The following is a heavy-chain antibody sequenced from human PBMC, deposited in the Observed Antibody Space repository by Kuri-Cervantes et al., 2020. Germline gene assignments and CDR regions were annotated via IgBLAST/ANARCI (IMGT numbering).Heavy chain of an antibody. D-gene: IGHD6-13*01. CDR3: AKDREIAAAGMRGWFDP. CDR2: ISWNSGSI. V-gene: IGHV3-9*01. J-gene: IGHJ5*02. CDR1: GFTFGDYG. Sequence: GGSLRLSCTASGFTFGDYGMHWVRQAPGKGLEWVSGISWNSGSIGYADSVKGRFTISRDNAKNSLYLQMNSLRAEDTALYYCAKDREIAAAGMRGWFDPWGQGTLVTVSS.